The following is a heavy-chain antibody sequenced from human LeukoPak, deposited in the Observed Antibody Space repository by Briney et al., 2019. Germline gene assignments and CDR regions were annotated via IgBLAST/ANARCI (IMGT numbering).Heavy chain of an antibody. CDR2: ITSSSSTK. Sequence: QPGRSLRLSCAASGFTFSSYSMNWVRQAPGKGLEWISFITSSSSTKYYTDSVKGRFTISRDNAKNSLYLQVNSLRDEDTAVYYCARIGGPGYYYYGMDVWGQGTTVTVSS. CDR3: ARIGGPGYYYYGMDV. V-gene: IGHV3-48*02. CDR1: GFTFSSYS. J-gene: IGHJ6*02. D-gene: IGHD3-10*01.